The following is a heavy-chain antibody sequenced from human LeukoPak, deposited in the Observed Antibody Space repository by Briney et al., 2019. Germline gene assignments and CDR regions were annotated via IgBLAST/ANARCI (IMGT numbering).Heavy chain of an antibody. CDR2: ISYDGSSK. V-gene: IGHV3-30-3*01. D-gene: IGHD1-1*01. CDR3: ARGQLLENFDY. CDR1: GFTFSTYA. J-gene: IGHJ4*02. Sequence: PGGSLRLSCAASGFTFSTYALSWVRQAPGKGLEWVAVISYDGSSKYYADSVKGRFTISRDNSKNTLYLQMNSLRAEDTAVYYCARGQLLENFDYWGQGTLVTVSS.